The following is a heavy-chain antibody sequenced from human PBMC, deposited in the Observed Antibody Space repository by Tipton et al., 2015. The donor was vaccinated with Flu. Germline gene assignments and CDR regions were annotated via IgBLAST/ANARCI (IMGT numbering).Heavy chain of an antibody. CDR3: ATDLWFGELTRKNDY. CDR2: FDPEDGET. V-gene: IGHV1-24*01. CDR1: GYTLTELS. J-gene: IGHJ4*02. Sequence: QMQLVQSGAEVKKPGASVKVSCKVSGYTLTELSMHWVRQAPGKGLEWMGGFDPEDGETIYAQKFQGRVTMTEDTSTDTAYMELSSLRSEDTAMYYCATDLWFGELTRKNDYWGQGTLVTVSS. D-gene: IGHD3-10*01.